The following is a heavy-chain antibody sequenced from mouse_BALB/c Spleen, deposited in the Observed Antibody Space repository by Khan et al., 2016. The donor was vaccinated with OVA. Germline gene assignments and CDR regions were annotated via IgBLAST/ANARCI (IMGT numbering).Heavy chain of an antibody. J-gene: IGHJ2*01. D-gene: IGHD2-14*01. CDR1: GYTFTDYS. V-gene: IGHV9-2-1*01. CDR2: IHTETGEP. CDR3: ARDWYGYVDY. Sequence: QVQLQQSGPELKKPGETVKISCKASGYTFTDYSMHWVKQAPGKGLKWMGWIHTETGEPTSADDFKGRFAFSLETSASTAYLQIHNLKNEDTATYCWARDWYGYVDYWVQGTTLTVSS.